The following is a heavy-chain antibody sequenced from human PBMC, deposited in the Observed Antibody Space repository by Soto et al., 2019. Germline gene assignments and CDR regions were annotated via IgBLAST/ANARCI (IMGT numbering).Heavy chain of an antibody. Sequence: SETLSLTCAVYGGSFSGYYRSWIRQPPGKGLEWIGEINHSGSTNYNPSLKGRVTISVDTSKNQFSLKLSSVTAADTAVYYCARGLRVVLMVYRPSAGGFDPWGQGTLVTVSS. D-gene: IGHD2-8*01. CDR3: ARGLRVVLMVYRPSAGGFDP. CDR1: GGSFSGYY. V-gene: IGHV4-34*01. J-gene: IGHJ5*02. CDR2: INHSGST.